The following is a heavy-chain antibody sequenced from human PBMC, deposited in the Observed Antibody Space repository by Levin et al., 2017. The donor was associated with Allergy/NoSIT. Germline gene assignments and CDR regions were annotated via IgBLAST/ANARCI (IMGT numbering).Heavy chain of an antibody. J-gene: IGHJ4*02. V-gene: IGHV1-69*13. Sequence: SVKVSCKASGGTFSSYAISWVRQAPGQGLEWMGGIIPIFGTANYAQKFQGRVTITADESTSTAYMELSSLRSEDTAVYYCARAQYDGGYDYATDYWGQGTLVTVSS. D-gene: IGHD5-12*01. CDR2: IIPIFGTA. CDR1: GGTFSSYA. CDR3: ARAQYDGGYDYATDY.